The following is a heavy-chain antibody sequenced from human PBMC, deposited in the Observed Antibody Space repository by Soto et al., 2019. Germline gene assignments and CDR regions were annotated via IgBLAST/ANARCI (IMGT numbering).Heavy chain of an antibody. J-gene: IGHJ3*01. CDR2: ISGSGGST. V-gene: IGHV3-23*01. CDR1: GSTFSSYA. Sequence: EVQLLESGGALVQPGGSLRLSCAASGSTFSSYAMSWVRQAPGKGLEWVSVISGSGGSTFYADSVKGRFTISRDKSKNTLHLQMNSLRAEDTALYCCAKMSDGWYGAFHVWGQGTMVTVSS. CDR3: AKMSDGWYGAFHV. D-gene: IGHD6-19*01.